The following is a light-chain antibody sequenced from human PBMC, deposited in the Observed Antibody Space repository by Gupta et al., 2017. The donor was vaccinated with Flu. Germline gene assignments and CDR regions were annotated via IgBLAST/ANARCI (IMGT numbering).Light chain of an antibody. Sequence: SYVLTQPPSVSVAPGQTANMTCGGDNLGSKTLHWYRQKPGQAPGVVVYDESDRPSGSPERFSGSNSGNTATLTIGKGEAGEEAEYYCQVWQIRSDHLRVFGGGTKLTVL. CDR3: QVWQIRSDHLRV. CDR1: NLGSKT. J-gene: IGLJ3*02. V-gene: IGLV3-21*02. CDR2: DES.